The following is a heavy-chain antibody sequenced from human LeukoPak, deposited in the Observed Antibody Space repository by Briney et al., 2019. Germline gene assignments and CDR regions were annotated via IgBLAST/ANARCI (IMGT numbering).Heavy chain of an antibody. CDR2: IYYSGST. D-gene: IGHD6-19*01. J-gene: IGHJ3*02. CDR1: GGSISSGGYY. V-gene: IGHV4-31*03. CDR3: AKVGDSSGWYLDAFDI. Sequence: SETLSLTCTVSGGSISSGGYYWSWIRQHPGKGLEWIGYIYYSGSTYYNPSLKSRVTISVDTSKNQFSLKLSSVTAADTAVYYCAKVGDSSGWYLDAFDIWGQGTMVTVSS.